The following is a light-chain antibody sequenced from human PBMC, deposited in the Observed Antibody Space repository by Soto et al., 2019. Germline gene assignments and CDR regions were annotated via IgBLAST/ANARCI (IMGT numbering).Light chain of an antibody. CDR3: ATWDSSLSAGV. CDR2: DND. J-gene: IGLJ1*01. V-gene: IGLV1-51*01. Sequence: QSALTQPPSVSAAPGQKVTISCSGRRSNIGINSVSWYQQLPGTAPQLLIYDNDKRPSESPDRTSGSKSGTSATLGITGLRTEDEADYYCATWDSSLSAGVFGTGTKLTVL. CDR1: RSNIGINS.